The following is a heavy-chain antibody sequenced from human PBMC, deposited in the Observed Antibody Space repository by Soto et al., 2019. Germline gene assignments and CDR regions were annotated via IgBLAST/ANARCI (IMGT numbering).Heavy chain of an antibody. V-gene: IGHV3-33*01. J-gene: IGHJ4*02. CDR1: GFPFSTYA. CDR3: ARTDCSSSDCPRDLVGAVTMDY. D-gene: IGHD2-2*01. CDR2: VWYDGTDK. Sequence: GGSLRLSCAASGFPFSTYAMHWVCQAPGKGLEWVAVVWYDGTDKNYADSVKGRFTISRDNSKSTLYLQMDHLRVEDTGVYHCARTDCSSSDCPRDLVGAVTMDYWGQGTPVTVSS.